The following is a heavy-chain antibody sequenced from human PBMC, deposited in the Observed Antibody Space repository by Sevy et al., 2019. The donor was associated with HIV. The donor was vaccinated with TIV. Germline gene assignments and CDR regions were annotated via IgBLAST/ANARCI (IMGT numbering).Heavy chain of an antibody. J-gene: IGHJ4*02. CDR2: MYDSGSS. Sequence: SETLSLTCTVSGGSISGHYWGWIRQSPGKGLEWIAYMYDSGSSNYNTSLRSRVTISVDTSENQISLRLSSVTAADTAVYYCARGGALTYYDTSGFQNYFDSWGPGNLVTVSS. V-gene: IGHV4-59*11. D-gene: IGHD3-22*01. CDR3: ARGGALTYYDTSGFQNYFDS. CDR1: GGSISGHY.